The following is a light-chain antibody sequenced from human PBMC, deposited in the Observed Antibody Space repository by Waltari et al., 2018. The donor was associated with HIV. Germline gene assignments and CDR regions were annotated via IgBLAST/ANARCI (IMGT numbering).Light chain of an antibody. Sequence: QSALTQPASVSGSPAQSIPISCTGTSSDAGGYNSSSWYQLHPDKAPKVVIYDVTYRPSGISNRFSGSKSGNTASLTIADLQAEDEADYYCSSYTSSSTRVFGTGTKVSVL. J-gene: IGLJ1*01. CDR1: SSDAGGYNS. CDR3: SSYTSSSTRV. V-gene: IGLV2-14*03. CDR2: DVT.